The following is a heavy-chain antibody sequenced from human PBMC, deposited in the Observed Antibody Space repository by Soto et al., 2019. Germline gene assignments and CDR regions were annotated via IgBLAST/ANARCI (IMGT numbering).Heavy chain of an antibody. CDR2: IKQDGSEK. Sequence: GGSLRLSCAASGFTFSSYWMSWVRQAPGKGLEWVANIKQDGSEKYYVDSVKGRFTISRDNAKNSLYLQMNSLRAEDTAVYYCARESSNYYYYYYYMDVWGKGTTVTVSS. D-gene: IGHD4-4*01. CDR1: GFTFSSYW. J-gene: IGHJ6*03. CDR3: ARESSNYYYYYYYMDV. V-gene: IGHV3-7*01.